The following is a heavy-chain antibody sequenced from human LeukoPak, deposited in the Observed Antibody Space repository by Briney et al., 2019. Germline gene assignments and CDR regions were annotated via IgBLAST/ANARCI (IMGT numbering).Heavy chain of an antibody. Sequence: ASVKVSCKASGYTFTGYYMHWVRQAPGQGLEWMGWINPNSGGTNYAQKFQGRVTMTRDTSISTAYMELSRLRSDDTAVYCCARVGYYYDSSGYYYPYYFDYWGQGTLVTVSS. CDR2: INPNSGGT. J-gene: IGHJ4*02. D-gene: IGHD3-22*01. CDR1: GYTFTGYY. V-gene: IGHV1-2*02. CDR3: ARVGYYYDSSGYYYPYYFDY.